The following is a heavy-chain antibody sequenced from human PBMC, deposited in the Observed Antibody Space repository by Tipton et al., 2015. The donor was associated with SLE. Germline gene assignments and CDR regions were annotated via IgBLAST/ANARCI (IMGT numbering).Heavy chain of an antibody. D-gene: IGHD1-26*01. CDR2: MYYSGST. CDR3: ARQGRGSYVGALDI. CDR1: GGYVRSSSYY. Sequence: TLSLTCTVSGGYVRSSSYYWAWIRQPPGKGLEWIGSMYYSGSTYYNPSLQSRVTISVDTSKNQFSLHLSSVTAADTAVYYCARQGRGSYVGALDIWGQGTMVTVSS. J-gene: IGHJ3*02. V-gene: IGHV4-39*07.